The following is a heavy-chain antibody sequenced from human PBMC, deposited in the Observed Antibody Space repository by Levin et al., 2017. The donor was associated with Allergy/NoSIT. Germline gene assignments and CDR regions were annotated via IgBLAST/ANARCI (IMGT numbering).Heavy chain of an antibody. CDR2: ISASGGST. CDR3: AKGPFSSSSRGYYFDF. CDR1: GFPFTTYA. V-gene: IGHV3-23*01. J-gene: IGHJ4*02. Sequence: ETLSLTCAASGFPFTTYALGWVRQAPGKGLEWVSVISASGGSTDYADSVKGRFTISRDNSKNTLYLQMNSLRADDTAVYYCAKGPFSSSSRGYYFDFWGQGALVTVSS. D-gene: IGHD6-6*01.